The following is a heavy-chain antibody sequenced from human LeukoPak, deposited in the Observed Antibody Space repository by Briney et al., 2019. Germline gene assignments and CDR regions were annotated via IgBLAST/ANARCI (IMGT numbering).Heavy chain of an antibody. CDR2: ISDHGKSR. CDR3: AKGQELDDGVFDS. D-gene: IGHD1-1*01. V-gene: IGHV3-48*03. CDR1: GFIFSNYE. Sequence: PGGSLRLSCAASGFIFSNYEMNWVRQTPGKGLEWVSYISDHGKSRNYVDSVKGRFAISRDNAKNSLYLQMNRLRVEDTAIYYCAKGQELDDGVFDSWGQGTLVTVSS. J-gene: IGHJ4*02.